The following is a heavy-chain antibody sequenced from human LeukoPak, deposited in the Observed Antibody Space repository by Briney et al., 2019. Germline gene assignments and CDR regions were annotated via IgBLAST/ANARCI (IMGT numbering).Heavy chain of an antibody. CDR2: ISGSGGST. J-gene: IGHJ4*02. CDR3: AKGGLGYCSSTGCYCFDY. V-gene: IGHV3-23*01. D-gene: IGHD2-2*01. Sequence: GGSLRLSCAASGFPFSSYAMSWVRQAPGKGLEWVSAISGSGGSTYYADSVKGRFTISRDNSKNTLYLQMNSLRAEDTAVYYCAKGGLGYCSSTGCYCFDYWGQGTLVTVSS. CDR1: GFPFSSYA.